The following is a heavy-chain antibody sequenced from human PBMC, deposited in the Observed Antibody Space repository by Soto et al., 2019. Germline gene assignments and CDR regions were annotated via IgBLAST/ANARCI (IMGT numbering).Heavy chain of an antibody. CDR3: ATKDDDSGESDS. CDR1: GFNFHNYA. CDR2: INWTTGVV. D-gene: IGHD3-10*01. V-gene: IGHV3-9*01. J-gene: IGHJ4*02. Sequence: EVQLVESGGGLVQPGRSLTVSCVGSGFNFHNYAMQWVRQVPGKGLEWVSGINWTTGVVGYADAVKGRFILSRDNAKNSHYLEMNSLRVDDTAFYYCATKDDDSGESDSWGPATPVTVSS.